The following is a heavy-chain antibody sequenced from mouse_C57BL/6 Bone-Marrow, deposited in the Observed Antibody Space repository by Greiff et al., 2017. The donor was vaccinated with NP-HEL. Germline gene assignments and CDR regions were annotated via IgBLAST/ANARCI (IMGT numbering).Heavy chain of an antibody. CDR1: GYSITSGYY. D-gene: IGHD2-5*01. CDR2: ISYDGSN. Sequence: EVQLQESGPGLVKPSQSLSLTCSVTGYSITSGYYWNWIRQFPGNKLEWMGYISYDGSNNYNPSLKNRISITRDTSKNQFFLKLNSVTTEDTATYYCARAKAYYSNYEGYFDVWGTGTTVTVSS. V-gene: IGHV3-6*01. J-gene: IGHJ1*03. CDR3: ARAKAYYSNYEGYFDV.